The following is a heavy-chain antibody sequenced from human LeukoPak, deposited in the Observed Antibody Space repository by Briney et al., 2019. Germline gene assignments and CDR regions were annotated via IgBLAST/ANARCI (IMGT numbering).Heavy chain of an antibody. D-gene: IGHD6-13*01. CDR1: GGSISSGGYS. V-gene: IGHV4-30-2*01. Sequence: SETLSLTCAVSGGSISSGGYSWSWIRQPPGKGLEWIGYIYHSGSTYYNPSLKSRVTISVDRSKNQFSLKLSSVTAADTAVYYCARGIAAAGTKTINWFDPWGQGTLVTVSS. J-gene: IGHJ5*02. CDR2: IYHSGST. CDR3: ARGIAAAGTKTINWFDP.